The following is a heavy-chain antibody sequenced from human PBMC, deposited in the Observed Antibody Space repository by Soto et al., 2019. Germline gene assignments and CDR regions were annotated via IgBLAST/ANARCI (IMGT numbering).Heavy chain of an antibody. J-gene: IGHJ4*02. CDR3: ARQSYCSAGSCYYVDF. V-gene: IGHV4-59*08. D-gene: IGHD2-15*01. CDR1: GGSISSYY. Sequence: QVQLQESGPGLVKPSETLSLTCTVSGGSISSYYWNWIRQPPGKGLEWIGDIYNTRSTNYNPSHESRVTMSVDASKNQFFLKLSSVTAADTAVYYCARQSYCSAGSCYYVDFWGQGTLVTVSS. CDR2: IYNTRST.